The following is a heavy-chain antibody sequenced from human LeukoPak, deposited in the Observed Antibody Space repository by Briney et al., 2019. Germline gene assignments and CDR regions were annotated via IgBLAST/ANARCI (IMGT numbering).Heavy chain of an antibody. D-gene: IGHD3-16*01. CDR1: GYSFTNYY. J-gene: IGHJ6*03. V-gene: IGHV1-8*03. CDR3: ARGYDSNLDYYYYMDV. CDR2: TNPNSGIT. Sequence: ASVKVSCKASGYSFTNYYINWVRQATGQGLEWMGWTNPNSGITAYAQKFQGRVTITRNTSISTAYMELSSLRSEDTAVYYCARGYDSNLDYYYYMDVWGKGTTVTVSS.